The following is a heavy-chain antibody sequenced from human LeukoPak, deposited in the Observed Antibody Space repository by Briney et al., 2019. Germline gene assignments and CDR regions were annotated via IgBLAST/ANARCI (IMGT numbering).Heavy chain of an antibody. V-gene: IGHV3-33*01. J-gene: IGHJ4*02. CDR2: IWYDGSNK. D-gene: IGHD6-19*01. Sequence: PGGSLRLSCAASGFTFSSYGMHWVRQAPGKGLEWVAVIWYDGSNKYYADSVKGRFTISRDNSKNTLYLQMNGLRAEDTAVYYCARDRSSGWYEGAYWGQGTLVTVSS. CDR1: GFTFSSYG. CDR3: ARDRSSGWYEGAY.